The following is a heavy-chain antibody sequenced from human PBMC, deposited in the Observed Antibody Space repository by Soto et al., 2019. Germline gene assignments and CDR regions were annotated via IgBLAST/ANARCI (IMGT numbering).Heavy chain of an antibody. CDR2: IKPKSGGT. D-gene: IGHD2-2*01. Sequence: ASVKVSCKASGYTFTGYYIHCVRQAPGQGIEWMGWIKPKSGGTNYAQKFKGWVTMTRDTSISTAYMEMSRMRSEDTAVYYCERGGIVVVPAATNWFDTWGQGTLVTVSS. J-gene: IGHJ5*02. CDR3: ERGGIVVVPAATNWFDT. V-gene: IGHV1-2*04. CDR1: GYTFTGYY.